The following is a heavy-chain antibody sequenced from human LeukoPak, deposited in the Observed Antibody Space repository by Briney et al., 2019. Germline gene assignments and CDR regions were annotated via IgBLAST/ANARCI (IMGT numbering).Heavy chain of an antibody. V-gene: IGHV3-33*01. CDR3: AREGYSSGCLDY. D-gene: IGHD6-19*01. Sequence: PGGSLRLSCAASGFTFSSYGMHWVRQAPGKGLEWVAVIWYDGSNKYDADSVKGRFTISRDNSKNTLYLQMNSLRAEDTAVYYCAREGYSSGCLDYWGQGTLVTVSS. CDR1: GFTFSSYG. CDR2: IWYDGSNK. J-gene: IGHJ4*02.